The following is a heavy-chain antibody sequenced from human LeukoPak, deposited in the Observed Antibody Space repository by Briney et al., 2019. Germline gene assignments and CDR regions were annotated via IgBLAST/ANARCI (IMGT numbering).Heavy chain of an antibody. CDR2: IYYSGST. CDR3: ARYSSTWPYWYFDL. Sequence: SQTLSLTCTVSGGSISSGGYYWSWIRQHPGKGLEWIGYIYYSGSTYYNPSLKSRVTISVDTSKNQFSLKLSSVTAADTAVYYCARYSSTWPYWYFDLWGRGTLVTVSS. D-gene: IGHD6-13*01. J-gene: IGHJ2*01. V-gene: IGHV4-31*03. CDR1: GGSISSGGYY.